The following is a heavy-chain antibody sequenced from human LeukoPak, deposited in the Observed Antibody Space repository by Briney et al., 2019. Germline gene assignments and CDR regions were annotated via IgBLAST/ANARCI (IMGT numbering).Heavy chain of an antibody. Sequence: GGSLTLSCAASGVTFCSYWMSWVRQAPGKALELVGNIEQDGSEKYYVNTLKGRFTISRDDAKNSLYLQMSSLRAEDTAVYYCARDGEYSSSWYGFYNWGQRTLVTVSS. D-gene: IGHD6-13*01. CDR2: IEQDGSEK. V-gene: IGHV3-7*01. CDR1: GVTFCSYW. J-gene: IGHJ4*02. CDR3: ARDGEYSSSWYGFYN.